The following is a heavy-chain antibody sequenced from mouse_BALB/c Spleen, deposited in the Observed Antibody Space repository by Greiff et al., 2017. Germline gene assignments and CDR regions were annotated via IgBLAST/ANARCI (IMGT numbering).Heavy chain of an antibody. Sequence: EVKLMESGGCLVKPGGSLKLSCAASGFAFSSYDMSWVRQTPEKRLEWVAYISSGGGSTYYPDTVKGRFTISRDNAKNTLYLQMSSLKSEDTAMYYCARHYYDPFAYWGQGTLVTVSA. CDR3: ARHYYDPFAY. CDR2: ISSGGGST. J-gene: IGHJ3*01. V-gene: IGHV5-12-1*01. CDR1: GFAFSSYD. D-gene: IGHD1-1*01.